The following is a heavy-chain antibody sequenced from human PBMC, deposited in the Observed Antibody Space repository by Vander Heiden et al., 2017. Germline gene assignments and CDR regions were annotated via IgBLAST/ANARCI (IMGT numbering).Heavy chain of an antibody. D-gene: IGHD3-9*01. V-gene: IGHV3-33*01. Sequence: QVQLVESGGGVVQPGRSLRLSCAASGFPFSSYGMHWVRQAPGKGLEWVAVIWYDGSNKYYADSVKGRFTISRDNSKNTLYLQMNSLRAEDTAVYYCASGLTGELGFRSGFDPWGQGTLVTVSS. CDR3: ASGLTGELGFRSGFDP. CDR2: IWYDGSNK. J-gene: IGHJ5*02. CDR1: GFPFSSYG.